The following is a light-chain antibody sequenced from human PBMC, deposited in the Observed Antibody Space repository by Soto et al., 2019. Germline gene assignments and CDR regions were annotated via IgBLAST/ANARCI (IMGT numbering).Light chain of an antibody. Sequence: IVLTQSPGTLSLSPGERAALSCRASQSVRRTSLAWYQQKPGQAPRLLIYGASSRATGIPDRFSGSGSGTDFSLTISRREPEDFAVYYCQQYGSPPLTFGQGTKVEIK. CDR1: QSVRRTS. CDR2: GAS. J-gene: IGKJ1*01. V-gene: IGKV3-20*01. CDR3: QQYGSPPLT.